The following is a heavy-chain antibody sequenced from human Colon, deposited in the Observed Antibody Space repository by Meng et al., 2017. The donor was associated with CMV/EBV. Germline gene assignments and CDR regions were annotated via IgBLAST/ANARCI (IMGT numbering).Heavy chain of an antibody. CDR2: ISSSGRTI. J-gene: IGHJ5*02. Sequence: CAASGFSFNAYSMSWIRQAPGKGLEWISYISSSGRTIYYADSVRGRFTISRDNARNSLFLQMNTLRADDTAVYYCVRTPAAATGWFDPWGQGTLVTVSS. D-gene: IGHD6-13*01. V-gene: IGHV3-11*01. CDR3: VRTPAAATGWFDP. CDR1: GFSFNAYS.